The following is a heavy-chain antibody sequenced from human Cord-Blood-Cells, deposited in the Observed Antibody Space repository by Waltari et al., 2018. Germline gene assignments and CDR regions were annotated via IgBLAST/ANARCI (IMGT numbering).Heavy chain of an antibody. CDR2: INHSGST. V-gene: IGHV4-34*01. CDR1: GGSISSYY. Sequence: QVQLQESGPGLVKPSETLSLTCTVSGGSISSYYWSWIRQPPGKGLEWIGEINHSGSTNYNQSLKSRVTISVDTSKNQFSLKLSSVTAADTAVYYCARLYYDFWSGYDYWGQGTLVTVSS. CDR3: ARLYYDFWSGYDY. D-gene: IGHD3-3*01. J-gene: IGHJ4*02.